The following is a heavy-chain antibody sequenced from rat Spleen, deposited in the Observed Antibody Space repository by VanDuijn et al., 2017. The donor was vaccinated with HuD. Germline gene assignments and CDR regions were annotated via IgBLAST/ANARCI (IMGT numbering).Heavy chain of an antibody. D-gene: IGHD1-12*02. CDR1: GFSLTNYG. V-gene: IGHV5-29*01. CDR3: ARRGYDGSYISPYWYSDF. Sequence: VQLKESGPGLVQPSQTLSLTCTVSGFSLTNYGVTWVRQAPKKGLEWVATISTSGSRTYYPDSVKGRFTISRDNAKSSLYLQMNSLKSEDTATYYCARRGYDGSYISPYWYSDFWGPGTMVTVSS. CDR2: ISTSGSRT. J-gene: IGHJ1*01.